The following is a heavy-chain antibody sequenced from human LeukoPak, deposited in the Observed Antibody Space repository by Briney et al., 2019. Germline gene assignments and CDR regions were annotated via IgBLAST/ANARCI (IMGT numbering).Heavy chain of an antibody. V-gene: IGHV1-8*01. CDR1: GYTFTSHD. J-gene: IGHJ4*02. Sequence: GASVKVSCKASGYTFTSHDINWVRQATGQGLEWMGWMNPNSGNTGYAQKFQGRVTMTRNTSISTAYMELSSLRSEDTAVYYCARGFSIAVAGTAPPDYWGQGTLVTVSS. D-gene: IGHD6-19*01. CDR2: MNPNSGNT. CDR3: ARGFSIAVAGTAPPDY.